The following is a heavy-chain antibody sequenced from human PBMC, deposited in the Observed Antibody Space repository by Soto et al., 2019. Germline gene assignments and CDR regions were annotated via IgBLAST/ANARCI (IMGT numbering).Heavy chain of an antibody. D-gene: IGHD3-22*01. Sequence: SETLSLTCTVSGGSISSGGYYWSWIRQHPGKGLEWIGYIYYSGSTYYNPSLKSRVTISVDTSKNQFSLKLSSVTAAETAVYYCARGRTYYYDSSGYYTYYFDYWGQGTLVTVSS. V-gene: IGHV4-31*03. CDR1: GGSISSGGYY. CDR2: IYYSGST. J-gene: IGHJ4*02. CDR3: ARGRTYYYDSSGYYTYYFDY.